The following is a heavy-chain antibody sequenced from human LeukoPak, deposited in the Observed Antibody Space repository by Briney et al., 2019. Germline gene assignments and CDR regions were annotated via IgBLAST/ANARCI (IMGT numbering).Heavy chain of an antibody. J-gene: IGHJ3*01. V-gene: IGHV3-74*01. CDR3: AKPRDIDSWAFDV. CDR2: INSDGSGT. Sequence: GGSLRLSCAASGFTFSSYWMHWVRQAPGKGLVWVSVINSDGSGTSYADSVKGRFTISRDNSKNTLNLQMNSLRTEDTAVFYCAKPRDIDSWAFDVWGQGTMVTVSS. D-gene: IGHD2-15*01. CDR1: GFTFSSYW.